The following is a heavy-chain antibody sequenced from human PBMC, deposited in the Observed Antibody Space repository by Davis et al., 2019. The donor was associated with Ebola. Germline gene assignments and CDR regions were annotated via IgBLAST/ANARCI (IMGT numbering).Heavy chain of an antibody. V-gene: IGHV3-43*02. CDR3: AKAKFSGSALIGH. D-gene: IGHD1-26*01. J-gene: IGHJ4*02. Sequence: PGGSLRLSCATSGFTFGDYIMHRVRQAPGKGLEWVSFINGDRGRIDYADSVKGRFTISGDNSKNSLYLQMNSLTTEDTGLYYCAKAKFSGSALIGHWGQGTLVTVSS. CDR2: INGDRGRI. CDR1: GFTFGDYI.